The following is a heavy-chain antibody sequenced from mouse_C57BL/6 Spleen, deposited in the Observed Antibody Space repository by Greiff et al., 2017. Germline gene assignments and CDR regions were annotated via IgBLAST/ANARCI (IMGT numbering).Heavy chain of an antibody. CDR1: GFSLTSYG. CDR3: ARNGRRFDD. V-gene: IGHV2-2*01. Sequence: VQLVESGPGLVQPSQSLSITCTVSGFSLTSYGVHWVRQSPGKGLEWLGVIWSGGSTDSNAAFISRLSLNKDNSKSQVFFKMNSLQADDTAIYYCARNGRRFDDWGKGTTLTVSS. J-gene: IGHJ2*01. CDR2: IWSGGST.